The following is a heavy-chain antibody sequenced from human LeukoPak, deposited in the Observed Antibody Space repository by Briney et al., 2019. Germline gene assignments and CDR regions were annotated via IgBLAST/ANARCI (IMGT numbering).Heavy chain of an antibody. CDR3: ARVGYSSSSVDY. Sequence: GGSLRLSCAASGFTFSDYYMSWIRQAPGKGLDWVSYISTSGTTIFYADSVKGRFTISRDNAKNSLYLQMNSLRAEDTAVYYCARVGYSSSSVDYWGQGTLVTVSS. J-gene: IGHJ4*02. D-gene: IGHD6-6*01. CDR2: ISTSGTTI. CDR1: GFTFSDYY. V-gene: IGHV3-11*04.